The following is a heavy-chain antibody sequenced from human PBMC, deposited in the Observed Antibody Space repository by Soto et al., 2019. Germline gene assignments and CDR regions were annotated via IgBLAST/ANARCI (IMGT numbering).Heavy chain of an antibody. Sequence: EVRLLESGGGLVQPGGSLRLSCAASGFTFSSYAMSWVRQAPGKGLEWVSAISGSGGSTYYADSVKGRFTISRDNSKNTLYLQMNSLRAEDTAVYYCAKGGSSGPGHWYFDLWGRGTLVTVSS. CDR3: AKGGSSGPGHWYFDL. J-gene: IGHJ2*01. D-gene: IGHD6-19*01. CDR2: ISGSGGST. CDR1: GFTFSSYA. V-gene: IGHV3-23*01.